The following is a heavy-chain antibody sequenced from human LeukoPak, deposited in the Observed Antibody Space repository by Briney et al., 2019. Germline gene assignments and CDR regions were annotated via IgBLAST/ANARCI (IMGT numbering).Heavy chain of an antibody. Sequence: NTSETLSLTCVASGVSINNNKWWSWVRQPPGKGLEWIGYIYYSGSTDYNPSLKSRVTISVDTSKNQFSLKLSSVTAADTAVYYCARAHYYGSGSVNYYYYGMDVWGQGTTVTVSS. D-gene: IGHD3-10*01. J-gene: IGHJ6*02. V-gene: IGHV4-4*02. CDR2: IYYSGST. CDR1: GVSINNNKW. CDR3: ARAHYYGSGSVNYYYYGMDV.